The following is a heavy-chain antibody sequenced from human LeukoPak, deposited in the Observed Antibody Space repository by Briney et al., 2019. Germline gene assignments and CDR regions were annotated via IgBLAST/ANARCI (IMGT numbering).Heavy chain of an antibody. CDR3: ARVRGYCSSTSCPSPIDY. CDR1: GYTFTSYG. Sequence: ASVKVSCKASGYTFTSYGISWVRQAPGQGLEWMGWISAYNGNTNYAQKLQGRVTMTTDTSTSTAYMELRSLRSDDTAMYYCARVRGYCSSTSCPSPIDYWGQGTLVTVSS. D-gene: IGHD2-2*01. J-gene: IGHJ4*02. V-gene: IGHV1-18*01. CDR2: ISAYNGNT.